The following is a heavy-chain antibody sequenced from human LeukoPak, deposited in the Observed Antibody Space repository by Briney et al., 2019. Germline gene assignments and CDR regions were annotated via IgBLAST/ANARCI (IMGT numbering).Heavy chain of an antibody. J-gene: IGHJ4*02. CDR2: IFPGDSDV. V-gene: IGHV5-51*01. Sequence: GESLKISCKASGYIFTSYWIGWVRQMPGKGLEWMGIIFPGDSDVRYSPSFQGQVTISADKSIGTAYLQWTSLKASDTAMYYCARLPTYSDSNWGRGTLVTVSS. CDR3: ARLPTYSDSN. D-gene: IGHD3-3*01. CDR1: GYIFTSYW.